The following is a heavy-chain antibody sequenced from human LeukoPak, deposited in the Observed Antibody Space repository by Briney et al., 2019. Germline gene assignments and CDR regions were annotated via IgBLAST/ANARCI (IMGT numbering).Heavy chain of an antibody. D-gene: IGHD2-15*01. J-gene: IGHJ6*03. V-gene: IGHV3-48*04. CDR3: ARVAINYYYYYTDV. CDR2: ISSSSSTI. CDR1: GFTFSSYS. Sequence: GGSLRLSCAASGFTFSSYSMNWVRQAPGKGLEWVSYISSSSSTIYYADSVKGRFTISRDNAKNSLYLQMNSLRAEDTAVYYCARVAINYYYYYTDVWGKGTTVTVSS.